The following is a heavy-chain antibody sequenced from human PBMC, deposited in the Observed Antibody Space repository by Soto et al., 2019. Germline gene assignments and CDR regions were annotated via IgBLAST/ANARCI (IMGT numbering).Heavy chain of an antibody. CDR3: TRASSLDFDF. D-gene: IGHD3-16*01. V-gene: IGHV3-49*04. J-gene: IGHJ4*02. CDR1: GFTFGDYA. CDR2: IRRNAYSGTT. Sequence: SGGSLRLSCTTSGFTFGDYALSWVRQAPGKGLEWVGFIRRNAYSGTTDYAASVKGRFTISRDDSKSIAYLQMNSLRTEDTALYYCTRASSLDFDFWGQGTLVTVSS.